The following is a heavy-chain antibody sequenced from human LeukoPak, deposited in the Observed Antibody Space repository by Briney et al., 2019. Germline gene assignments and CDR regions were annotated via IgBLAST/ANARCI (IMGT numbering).Heavy chain of an antibody. D-gene: IGHD3-10*01. J-gene: IGHJ4*02. V-gene: IGHV1-18*01. Sequence: GASVKVSFKASGYTFTSYGISWVRQAPGQGGEWMGWISAYNGNTNYTQKLQGRVTMTTDTSTSTAYMELRSLRSDDTAVYYCARDRGEHYYGSGPDYWGQGTLVTVSS. CDR1: GYTFTSYG. CDR2: ISAYNGNT. CDR3: ARDRGEHYYGSGPDY.